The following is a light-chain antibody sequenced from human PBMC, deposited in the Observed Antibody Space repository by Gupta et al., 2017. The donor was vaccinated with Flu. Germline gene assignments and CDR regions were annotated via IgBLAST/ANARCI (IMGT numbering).Light chain of an antibody. J-gene: IGKJ1*01. V-gene: IGKV1-5*03. Sequence: EIQMIPSPSTLSASVGDRITITCRDSQSIGIWLAWYQQKPGKAPKLLIYKASDLESGVPARFSGRGSGTEFTLTSTSLQPEDFATYYCQQDHCNFRVFCQGTKVEIK. CDR2: KAS. CDR3: QQDHCNFRV. CDR1: QSIGIW.